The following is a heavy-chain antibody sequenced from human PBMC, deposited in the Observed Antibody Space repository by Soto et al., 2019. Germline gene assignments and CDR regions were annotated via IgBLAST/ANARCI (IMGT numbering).Heavy chain of an antibody. V-gene: IGHV3-23*01. Sequence: VQLLESGGGLVQPGGSLRLSCAASGLTFASFGMSWVRQAPGKGLEWVSAITGSGANTYYADSVKGRFTISRDNSKSSLYLQMNSLRAEDTAVYYCAKGPTIFGVVINVWEYYYGMDVWGQGTTVTVSS. CDR1: GLTFASFG. CDR3: AKGPTIFGVVINVWEYYYGMDV. CDR2: ITGSGANT. D-gene: IGHD3-3*01. J-gene: IGHJ6*02.